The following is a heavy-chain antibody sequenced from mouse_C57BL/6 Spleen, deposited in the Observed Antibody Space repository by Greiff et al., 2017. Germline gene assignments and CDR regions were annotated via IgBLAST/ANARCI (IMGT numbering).Heavy chain of an antibody. CDR2: ISYDGSN. CDR1: GYSITSGYY. Sequence: EVQLQQSGPGLVKPSQSLSLTCSVTGYSITSGYYWNWIRQFPGNKLEWMGYISYDGSNNYNPSLKNRISITRDTSKNQFFLKLNSVTTEDTATYYCARDEYSFAYWGQGTLVTVSA. J-gene: IGHJ3*01. CDR3: ARDEYSFAY. D-gene: IGHD5-2*01. V-gene: IGHV3-6*01.